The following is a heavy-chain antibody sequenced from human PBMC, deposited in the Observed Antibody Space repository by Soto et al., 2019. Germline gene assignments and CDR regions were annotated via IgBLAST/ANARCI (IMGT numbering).Heavy chain of an antibody. CDR2: INHSGST. V-gene: IGHV4-34*01. CDR3: ARKKQIFRYFDCLHQTFDY. CDR1: GGSFSGYY. Sequence: TSETLSLTCAVYGGSFSGYYWSWIRQPPGKGLEWIGEINHSGSTNYNPSLKSRVTISVDTSKNQFSLKLSSVTAADTAVYYCARKKQIFRYFDCLHQTFDYGGQEPLFTVSS. D-gene: IGHD3-9*01. J-gene: IGHJ4*02.